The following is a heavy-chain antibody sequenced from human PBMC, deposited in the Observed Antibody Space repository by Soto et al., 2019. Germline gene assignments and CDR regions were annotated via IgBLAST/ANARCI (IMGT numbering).Heavy chain of an antibody. Sequence: SVKVSCKASGFTFASSAVQWVRQARGQRLEWIGWIVVGSGNTNYAQKFQERVTITRDMSTSTAYMELSSLRSEDTAVYYCAAGGYDILTGYYTFDYWGQGTLVTVSS. CDR3: AAGGYDILTGYYTFDY. J-gene: IGHJ4*02. D-gene: IGHD3-9*01. V-gene: IGHV1-58*01. CDR2: IVVGSGNT. CDR1: GFTFASSA.